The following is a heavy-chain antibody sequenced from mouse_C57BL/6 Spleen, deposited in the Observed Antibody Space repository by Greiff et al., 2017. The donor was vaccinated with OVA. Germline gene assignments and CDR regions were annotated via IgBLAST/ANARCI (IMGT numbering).Heavy chain of an antibody. CDR1: GYTFTSYW. V-gene: IGHV1-59*01. J-gene: IGHJ2*01. Sequence: VQLQQPGAELVRPGTSVKLSCKASGYTFTSYWMHWVKQRPGQGLEWIGVIDPSDSYTNYNQKFKGKATLTVDTSSSTAYMQLSSLTSEDSAVYYCARRKGYDGNYFDYWGQGTTLTVSS. CDR2: IDPSDSYT. D-gene: IGHD2-2*01. CDR3: ARRKGYDGNYFDY.